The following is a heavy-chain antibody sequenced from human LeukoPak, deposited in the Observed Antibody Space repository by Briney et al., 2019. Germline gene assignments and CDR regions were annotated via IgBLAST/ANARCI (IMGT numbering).Heavy chain of an antibody. V-gene: IGHV1-18*01. CDR3: ARARDGDYFDY. Sequence: ASVKVSCKASGGTFSSYAISWVRQAPGQGLEWMGWISAYNGNTNYAQKLQGRVTMTTDTSTSTAYMELRSLRSDDTAVYYCARARDGDYFDYWGQGTLVTVSS. D-gene: IGHD3-10*01. J-gene: IGHJ4*02. CDR2: ISAYNGNT. CDR1: GGTFSSYA.